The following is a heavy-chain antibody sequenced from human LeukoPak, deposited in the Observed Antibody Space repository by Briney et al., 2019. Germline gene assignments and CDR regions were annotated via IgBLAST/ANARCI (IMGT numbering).Heavy chain of an antibody. J-gene: IGHJ4*02. CDR1: GFTFSRYE. CDR3: ARYGNAFDY. V-gene: IGHV3-30*02. D-gene: IGHD4-17*01. Sequence: GGSLRLSCAASGFTFSRYEMHWVRQAPGRGLEWVAFIRYYGTNKHYADSVKGRFTISRDNSKHTLYLQMNSLRAEDTAVYYCARYGNAFDYWGQGTLVTISS. CDR2: IRYYGTNK.